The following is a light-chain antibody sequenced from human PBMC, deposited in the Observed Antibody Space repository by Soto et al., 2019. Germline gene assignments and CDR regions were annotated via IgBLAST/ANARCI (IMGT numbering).Light chain of an antibody. V-gene: IGKV1-33*01. CDR2: DAS. J-gene: IGKJ2*01. Sequence: DIQMTQSPSSLSASVGDRVTITCQASQDISNYLNWYQQKPGKAPKLLIYDASNLETGVPSRFSGSGSGTDFTFTISRLQPEVIATYYGQQYDKLHRTFGHGSKLEIK. CDR3: QQYDKLHRT. CDR1: QDISNY.